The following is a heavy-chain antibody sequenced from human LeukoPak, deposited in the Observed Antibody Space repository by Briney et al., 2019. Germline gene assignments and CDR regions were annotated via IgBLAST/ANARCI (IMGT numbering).Heavy chain of an antibody. J-gene: IGHJ4*02. Sequence: ASVKVSCKASGGTFSSYTISWVRQAPGQGLERMGRIIPILGIANYAQKFQGRVTITAGKSTSTAYMELSSLRSEDTAVYYCARGPYYDSSGYVLDYWGQGTLVTVSS. D-gene: IGHD3-22*01. V-gene: IGHV1-69*02. CDR1: GGTFSSYT. CDR2: IIPILGIA. CDR3: ARGPYYDSSGYVLDY.